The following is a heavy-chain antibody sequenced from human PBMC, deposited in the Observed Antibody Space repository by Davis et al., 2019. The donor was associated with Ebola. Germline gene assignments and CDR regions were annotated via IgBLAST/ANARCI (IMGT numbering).Heavy chain of an antibody. J-gene: IGHJ3*02. V-gene: IGHV3-30*18. CDR3: AKTAAARPNDAFDI. CDR2: ISYDGSNK. CDR1: GFTFSNAW. D-gene: IGHD6-6*01. Sequence: PGGSLRLSCAASGFTFSNAWMSWVRQAPGKGLEWVAVISYDGSNKYYADSVKGRFTISRDNSKNTLYLQMNSLRAEDTAVYYCAKTAAARPNDAFDIWGQGTMVTVSS.